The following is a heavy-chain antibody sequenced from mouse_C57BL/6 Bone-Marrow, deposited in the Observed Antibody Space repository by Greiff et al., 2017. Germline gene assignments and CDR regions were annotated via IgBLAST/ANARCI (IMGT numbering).Heavy chain of an antibody. CDR2: IDPSDSYT. V-gene: IGHV1-50*01. J-gene: IGHJ3*01. Sequence: QVQLQQPGAELVKPGASVTLSCKASGYTFTSYWMQWVKQRPGQGLEWIGEIDPSDSYTNYNQKFKGKATLTVDTSSSTAYMQLSSLTSEDSAVYYCARGGVITRDWGQGTRVTVSA. CDR1: GYTFTSYW. CDR3: ARGGVITRD. D-gene: IGHD1-1*01.